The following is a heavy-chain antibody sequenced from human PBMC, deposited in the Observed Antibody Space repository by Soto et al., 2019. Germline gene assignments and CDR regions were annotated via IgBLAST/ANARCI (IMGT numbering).Heavy chain of an antibody. CDR3: VRYCSTPKCPFDY. D-gene: IGHD2-2*01. Sequence: SETLSLTCTVSGGSISSGGSYWGWIRQPPGKGLEWIGYIYYSGNTILNASLRSRVTLSVDTSKNQFSLNLSSVTAADTAVYYSVRYCSTPKCPFDYWVQGALVTVSS. CDR1: GGSISSGGSY. V-gene: IGHV4-30-4*01. CDR2: IYYSGNT. J-gene: IGHJ4*02.